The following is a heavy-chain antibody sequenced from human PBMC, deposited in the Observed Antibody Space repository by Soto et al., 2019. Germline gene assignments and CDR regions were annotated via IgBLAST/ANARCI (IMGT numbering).Heavy chain of an antibody. V-gene: IGHV1-18*01. CDR1: GYTFTSYG. D-gene: IGHD2-15*01. Sequence: QVQLVQSGAEVKKPGASVKVSCKASGYTFTSYGISWVRQAPGQGLEWMGWISAYNGNTNYAQKLQGRVTMTTDTSTSRAYMELRSLRSGDTAVHYCATLLSDYCSGGSCYPGRFDYWGQGTLVTVSS. J-gene: IGHJ4*02. CDR2: ISAYNGNT. CDR3: ATLLSDYCSGGSCYPGRFDY.